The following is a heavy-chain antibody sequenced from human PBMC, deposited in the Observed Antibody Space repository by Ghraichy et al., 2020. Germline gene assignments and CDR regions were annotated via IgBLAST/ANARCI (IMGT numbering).Heavy chain of an antibody. CDR3: ARQPITWIQLWLDYYYYGMDV. CDR1: GGSISSSSYY. D-gene: IGHD5-18*01. Sequence: SETLSLTCTVSGGSISSSSYYWGWIRQPPGKGLEWIGSIYYSGSTYYNPSLKSRVTISVDTSKNQFSLKLSSVTAADTAVYYCARQPITWIQLWLDYYYYGMDVWGQGTTVTVSS. V-gene: IGHV4-39*01. CDR2: IYYSGST. J-gene: IGHJ6*02.